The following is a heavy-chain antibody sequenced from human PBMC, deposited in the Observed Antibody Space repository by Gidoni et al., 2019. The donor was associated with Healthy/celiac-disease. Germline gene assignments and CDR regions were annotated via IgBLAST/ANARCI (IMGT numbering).Heavy chain of an antibody. CDR1: GFTFDDYA. J-gene: IGHJ5*02. CDR2: ISWNSGSI. V-gene: IGHV3-9*01. CDR3: AYSGQEGWFDP. D-gene: IGHD6-13*01. Sequence: EVQLVESGGGLVQPGRSLRLSCAASGFTFDDYAMHWVRQAPGKGLEWVSGISWNSGSIGYADSVKGRFTISRDNAKNSLYLQMNSLRAEDTALYYCAYSGQEGWFDPWGQGTLVTVSS.